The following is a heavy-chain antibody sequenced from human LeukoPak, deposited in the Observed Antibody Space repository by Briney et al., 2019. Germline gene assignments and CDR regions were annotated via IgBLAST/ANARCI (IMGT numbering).Heavy chain of an antibody. V-gene: IGHV1-8*03. CDR3: ARAPRITMVRGVIYWFHP. CDR1: GYTFTSYD. J-gene: IGHJ5*02. Sequence: GASVKVSCKASGYTFTSYDINWWRQATGQGLEWMGWMNPNSGNTGYAQRFQGRGTSTRNTSISTAYMELSSLRSEDTAEYYCARAPRITMVRGVIYWFHPWGQGTLVSVSS. D-gene: IGHD3-10*01. CDR2: MNPNSGNT.